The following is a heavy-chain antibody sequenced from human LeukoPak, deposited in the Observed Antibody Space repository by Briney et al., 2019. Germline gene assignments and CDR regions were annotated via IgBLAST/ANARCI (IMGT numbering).Heavy chain of an antibody. CDR2: IYYSGST. V-gene: IGHV4-59*01. Sequence: PSETLSLTCTVSGSSMSSYYWSWIRQPPGKGLEWIGYIYYSGSTNYNPSLKSRVTISVDTSKNQFSLKLSSVTAADTAVYYCARDIIQLWSRYFDLWGRGTLVTVSS. J-gene: IGHJ2*01. CDR1: GSSMSSYY. CDR3: ARDIIQLWSRYFDL. D-gene: IGHD5-18*01.